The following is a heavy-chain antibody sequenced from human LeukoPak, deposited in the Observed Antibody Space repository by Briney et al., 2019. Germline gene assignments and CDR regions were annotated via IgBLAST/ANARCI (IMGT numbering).Heavy chain of an antibody. CDR3: ATTSAMSCSSSSCYSDY. D-gene: IGHD2-2*01. Sequence: GGSLRLSCAASGFTFSSYAMSWVRQAPEKGLEWVSGISGSGGSTYYADSVKGRFTISRDNSKTTLYLQMNSLRAEDTAEFYCATTSAMSCSSSSCYSDYWGQGTLVTVSS. CDR2: ISGSGGST. J-gene: IGHJ4*02. V-gene: IGHV3-23*01. CDR1: GFTFSSYA.